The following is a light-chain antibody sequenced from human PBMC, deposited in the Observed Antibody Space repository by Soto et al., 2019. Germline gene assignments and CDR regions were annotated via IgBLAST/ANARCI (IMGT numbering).Light chain of an antibody. CDR1: QNIDNY. Sequence: DIQMTQSPSYLSASVGGTVTITCRASQNIDNYLNWYQHEPGKAPKLLIYGASTLQSGVPSRFSGSGSGTDVTLTIASLQPEDYATYYCQQSSSTPLTFGPGTTVD. V-gene: IGKV1-39*01. CDR3: QQSSSTPLT. CDR2: GAS. J-gene: IGKJ3*01.